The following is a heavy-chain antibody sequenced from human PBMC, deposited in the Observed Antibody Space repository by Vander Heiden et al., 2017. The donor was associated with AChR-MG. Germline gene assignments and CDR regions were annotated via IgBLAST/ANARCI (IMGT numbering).Heavy chain of an antibody. V-gene: IGHV1-69*01. CDR3: ARAYCGGDCYRHRDLNRRSFDI. Sequence: QVQLVQSGAEVKKPGSSVQVSCKASGGTFSSYVISWVRQAPGQGLEWMGGIIPSFGTANYAQKFQGRVTITADESTSTAYMELSSLRSEDTAVYYCARAYCGGDCYRHRDLNRRSFDIWGHGTMVTVSS. CDR2: IIPSFGTA. D-gene: IGHD2-21*02. J-gene: IGHJ3*02. CDR1: GGTFSSYV.